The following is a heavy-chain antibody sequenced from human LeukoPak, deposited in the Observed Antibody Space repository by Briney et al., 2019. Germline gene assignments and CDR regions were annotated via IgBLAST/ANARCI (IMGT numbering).Heavy chain of an antibody. V-gene: IGHV4-30-4*01. Sequence: SETLSLTCTVSGGSISSGDYYWSWIRQPPGKGLEWIGYIYYSGSTYYNPSLKSRVTISVDTSKNQFSLKLSSVTAADTAVYYCARGLPYSYIDYWGQGTLVTVSS. J-gene: IGHJ4*02. CDR3: ARGLPYSYIDY. CDR1: GGSISSGDYY. CDR2: IYYSGST. D-gene: IGHD4-11*01.